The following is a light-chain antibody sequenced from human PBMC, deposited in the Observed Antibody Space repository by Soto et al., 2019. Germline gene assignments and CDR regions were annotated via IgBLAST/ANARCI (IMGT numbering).Light chain of an antibody. Sequence: QSALTQPASVSGSPGQSITISCTGTSSDVGDYNYVSWYQQYPGKAPKLMIYEVSNRPSGVSNRFSGSKSGNTASLTISGLQAEDEAHYYCSSYTSSSILVFGTGTKLTVL. CDR1: SSDVGDYNY. CDR2: EVS. V-gene: IGLV2-14*01. CDR3: SSYTSSSILV. J-gene: IGLJ1*01.